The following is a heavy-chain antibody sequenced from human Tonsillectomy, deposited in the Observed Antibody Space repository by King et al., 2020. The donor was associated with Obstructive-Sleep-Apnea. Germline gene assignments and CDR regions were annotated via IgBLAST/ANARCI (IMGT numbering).Heavy chain of an antibody. CDR2: IYYRGST. CDR1: GGSISSYY. J-gene: IGHJ4*02. CDR3: ARHGHYDYVWGSYLSGFDY. Sequence: VQLQESGPGLVKPSETLSLTCTVSGGSISSYYWSWIRQPPGKGLEWIGYIYYRGSTNYNPSLKSRVTISVYTSKNQFSLKLSSVTAADTAGYYCARHGHYDYVWGSYLSGFDYWGQGTLVTVSS. V-gene: IGHV4-59*08. D-gene: IGHD3-16*02.